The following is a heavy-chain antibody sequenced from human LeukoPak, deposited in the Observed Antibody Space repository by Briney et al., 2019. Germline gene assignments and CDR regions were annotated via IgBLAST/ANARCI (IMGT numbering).Heavy chain of an antibody. Sequence: ASVKVSCKTSGGIFSSYAINWVRQAPGQGLEWMGIINPSGGSTNYAQKLQGRVTMTTDTSASTAYMELRSLRSDDTAVYYCARVDPFADYWGQGTLVTVSS. CDR3: ARVDPFADY. CDR1: GGIFSSYA. V-gene: IGHV1-46*01. D-gene: IGHD2-2*03. J-gene: IGHJ4*02. CDR2: INPSGGST.